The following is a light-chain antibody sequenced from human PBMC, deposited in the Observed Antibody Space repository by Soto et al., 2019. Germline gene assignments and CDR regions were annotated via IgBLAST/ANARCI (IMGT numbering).Light chain of an antibody. CDR2: EVS. Sequence: QSVLTQPPSASGSPGQSVTISCTGTSSVVGGYNYVSWYQQHPGKAPKLMIYEVSKRPSGVPDRFSGSKSGNTASLTVSGLQAEDEAEYYCSSYAGSNNYVFGTGTKVTVL. V-gene: IGLV2-8*01. J-gene: IGLJ1*01. CDR3: SSYAGSNNYV. CDR1: SSVVGGYNY.